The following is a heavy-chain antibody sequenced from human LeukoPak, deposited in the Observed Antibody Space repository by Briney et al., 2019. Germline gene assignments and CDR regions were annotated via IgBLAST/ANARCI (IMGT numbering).Heavy chain of an antibody. CDR3: ASDSSSWYRGPFDY. V-gene: IGHV1-2*02. Sequence: ASVKVSCKASGYTFTGYYMYWVRQAPGQGLEWMGWINPNSGGTNYAQKFQGRVTMTRDTSISTAYMELSRLRSDDTAVYYCASDSSSWYRGPFDYWGQGTLVTVSS. CDR2: INPNSGGT. D-gene: IGHD6-13*01. J-gene: IGHJ4*02. CDR1: GYTFTGYY.